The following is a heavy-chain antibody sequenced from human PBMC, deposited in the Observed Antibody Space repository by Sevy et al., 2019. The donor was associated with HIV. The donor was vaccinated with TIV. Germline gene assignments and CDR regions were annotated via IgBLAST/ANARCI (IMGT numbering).Heavy chain of an antibody. J-gene: IGHJ4*02. CDR3: ARLVSCGGDCYYLDS. CDR1: GFTFSNYD. CDR2: ISHDGRYK. D-gene: IGHD2-21*02. Sequence: QLGGSLRLSCAASGFTFSNYDLHWVRQAPGKGLDWVAVISHDGRYKNYADSVKVRFTISRDNLRNTLFLQMDSLRPDDTAVYFCARLVSCGGDCYYLDSWGQGALVTVSS. V-gene: IGHV3-30*03.